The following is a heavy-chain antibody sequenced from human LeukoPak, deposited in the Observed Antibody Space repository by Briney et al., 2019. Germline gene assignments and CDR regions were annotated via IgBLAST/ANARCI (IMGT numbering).Heavy chain of an antibody. J-gene: IGHJ4*02. Sequence: GGSLRLSCAASGFTVSSKYMSWVRQAPGKGLEWVSVIYSGGSTYYADSVKGRFTISRDNSKNTLYLQMNSLKAEDTAVYYCARDKLQRGVDYWGQGALVTVSS. CDR1: GFTVSSKY. D-gene: IGHD1-1*01. CDR3: ARDKLQRGVDY. CDR2: IYSGGST. V-gene: IGHV3-53*01.